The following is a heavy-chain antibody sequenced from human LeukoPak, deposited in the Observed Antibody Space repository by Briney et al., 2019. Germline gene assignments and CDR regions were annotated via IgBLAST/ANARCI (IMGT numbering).Heavy chain of an antibody. CDR1: GYSISSGYY. V-gene: IGHV4-38-2*02. Sequence: SETLSLTCTVSGYSISSGYYWGWIRQPPGKGLEWIGSIYHSGSTYYNPSLKSRVTISVDTSKNQFSLKLSSVTAADTAVYYCARVDCSGGSCYSGEYYYMDVWGKGTTVTVSS. J-gene: IGHJ6*03. D-gene: IGHD2-15*01. CDR3: ARVDCSGGSCYSGEYYYMDV. CDR2: IYHSGST.